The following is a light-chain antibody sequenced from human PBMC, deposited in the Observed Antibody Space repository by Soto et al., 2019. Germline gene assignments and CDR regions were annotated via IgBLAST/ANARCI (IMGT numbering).Light chain of an antibody. Sequence: EMVLTQSPATLSLSPGERATLSCRASQSVSSYLAWYQQKPGQAPRLLIYDASNRATGIPARFSGSGSGTDFTLTISSLEPEAFAVYYCQQRGNWPWTFGQGTKVDIK. CDR2: DAS. CDR1: QSVSSY. CDR3: QQRGNWPWT. J-gene: IGKJ1*01. V-gene: IGKV3-11*01.